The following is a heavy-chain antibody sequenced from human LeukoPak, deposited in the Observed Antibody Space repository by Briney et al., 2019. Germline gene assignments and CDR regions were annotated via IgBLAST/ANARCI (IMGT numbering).Heavy chain of an antibody. J-gene: IGHJ3*02. CDR3: ASKERVAGTHAFDI. V-gene: IGHV3-23*01. D-gene: IGHD6-19*01. CDR2: ISGSGGST. CDR1: GFTFSSYA. Sequence: PGGSLRLSCAASGFTFSSYAMNWVRQAPGKGLEWVSAISGSGGSTYYADSVKGRCTISRDNSKNTLYLQMNSLRAEDTAVYYCASKERVAGTHAFDIWGQGTMVTVSS.